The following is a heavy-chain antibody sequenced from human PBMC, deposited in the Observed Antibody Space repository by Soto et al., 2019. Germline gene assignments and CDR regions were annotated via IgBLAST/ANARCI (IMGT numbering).Heavy chain of an antibody. V-gene: IGHV4-39*01. D-gene: IGHD2-8*02. J-gene: IGHJ5*02. Sequence: PSETLSLTCTVSGGSISSSSYYWGWIRQPPGKGLEWIGSIYYSGSTYYNPSLKSRVTISVDTSKNQFSLKLSSVTAADTAVYYCASWVVYAAYNWFDPWGQGTLVTVSS. CDR3: ASWVVYAAYNWFDP. CDR2: IYYSGST. CDR1: GGSISSSSYY.